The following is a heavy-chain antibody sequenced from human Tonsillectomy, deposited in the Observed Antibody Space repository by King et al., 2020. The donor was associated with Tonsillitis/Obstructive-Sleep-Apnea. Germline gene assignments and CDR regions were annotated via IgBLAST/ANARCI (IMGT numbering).Heavy chain of an antibody. CDR2: IKSKTDGGTT. D-gene: IGHD1-26*01. V-gene: IGHV3-15*01. Sequence: VQLVESGGGLVKPGGSLRLSCAASGFTFSNAWMSWVRQAPGKGLEWVGRIKSKTDGGTTDYAAPVKGRFTISRDDSKNTLSLQMNSLKTEDTAVYYCPHTGAHSGNYHTYGFDFWGQGTLVSVSS. J-gene: IGHJ4*02. CDR1: GFTFSNAW. CDR3: PHTGAHSGNYHTYGFDF.